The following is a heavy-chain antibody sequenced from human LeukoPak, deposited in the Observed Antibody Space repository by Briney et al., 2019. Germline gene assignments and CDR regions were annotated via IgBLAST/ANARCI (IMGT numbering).Heavy chain of an antibody. CDR2: ISNTGNSV. J-gene: IGHJ4*02. Sequence: GGSLRLSCAASGFTFSDYYMSWVRQAPGKGLEWVSCISNTGNSVYYADSLKGRFTVSRGNAKNSLHLQMNSLRVEDTALYYCSRGCSGPDYWGQGSLVTVSS. V-gene: IGHV3-11*04. D-gene: IGHD6-19*01. CDR3: SRGCSGPDY. CDR1: GFTFSDYY.